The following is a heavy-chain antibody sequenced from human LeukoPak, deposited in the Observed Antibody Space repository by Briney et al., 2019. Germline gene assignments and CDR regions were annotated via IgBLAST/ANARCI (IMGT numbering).Heavy chain of an antibody. Sequence: GGSLRLSCAASGFIFSSYALHWVRQALGKGLEWVAVISYDGRNKYYADSVKGRFTISRDNSKSTLFLQMNSLRADDTAGYYCARGRGGYNPNDILDYWGQGTLVTVSS. J-gene: IGHJ4*02. CDR1: GFIFSSYA. D-gene: IGHD5-24*01. V-gene: IGHV3-30*04. CDR2: ISYDGRNK. CDR3: ARGRGGYNPNDILDY.